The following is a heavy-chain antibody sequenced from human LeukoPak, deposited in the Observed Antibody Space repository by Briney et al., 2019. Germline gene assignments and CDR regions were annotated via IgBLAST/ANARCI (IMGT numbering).Heavy chain of an antibody. CDR1: GYTFTSYG. CDR2: ISAYSGDT. CDR3: ARDRARERFGELFWFDP. Sequence: ASVKVSCKASGYTFTSYGISWVRRAPGQGLEWMGWISAYSGDTNYAQKFQGRATMTTDTSTSTAYMELRSLRSDDTAVYYCARDRARERFGELFWFDPWGQGTLVTVSS. V-gene: IGHV1-18*01. J-gene: IGHJ5*02. D-gene: IGHD3-10*01.